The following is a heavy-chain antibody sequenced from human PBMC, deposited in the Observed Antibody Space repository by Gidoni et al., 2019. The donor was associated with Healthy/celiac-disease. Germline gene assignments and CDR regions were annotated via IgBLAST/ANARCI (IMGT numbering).Heavy chain of an antibody. V-gene: IGHV1-18*04. CDR2: ISAYNGNT. CDR3: ARVITIFGVVITNYFDY. Sequence: QVQLVQSGAEVKKPGASVTVSCKASGYTFTSYGISWVRQAPGQGLEWMGWISAYNGNTNDAQKLQGRVTMTTDTSTSTAYMELRSLRSDDTAVYYCARVITIFGVVITNYFDYWGQGTLVTVSS. D-gene: IGHD3-3*01. J-gene: IGHJ4*02. CDR1: GYTFTSYG.